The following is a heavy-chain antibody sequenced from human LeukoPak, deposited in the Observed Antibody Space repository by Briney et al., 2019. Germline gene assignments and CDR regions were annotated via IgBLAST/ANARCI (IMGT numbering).Heavy chain of an antibody. CDR2: IYYSGST. CDR1: GGSISCSSYY. CDR3: AIVGYCSSTSCYTDAFDI. D-gene: IGHD2-2*02. V-gene: IGHV4-39*01. J-gene: IGHJ3*02. Sequence: SETLSLTCTVSGGSISCSSYYWGWIRQPPGKGLEWIGSIYYSGSTYYNPSLKSRVTISVDTSKNQFSLKLSSVTAADTAVYYCAIVGYCSSTSCYTDAFDIWGQGTMVTVSS.